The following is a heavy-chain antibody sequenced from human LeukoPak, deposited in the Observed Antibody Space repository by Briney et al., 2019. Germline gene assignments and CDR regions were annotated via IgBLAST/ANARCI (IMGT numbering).Heavy chain of an antibody. D-gene: IGHD2-8*01. CDR1: GFTVSTTF. V-gene: IGHV3-66*01. CDR3: ARGGTSMVAGAY. CDR2: IYSGGIT. Sequence: GGSLRLSCAASGFTVSTTFMTWVRQAPGKGLEWVSVIYSGGITDYADSVKGRFTISRDNSKNTVYLQMNSLRAEDTAVYYCARGGTSMVAGAYWGQGTLVTVSS. J-gene: IGHJ4*02.